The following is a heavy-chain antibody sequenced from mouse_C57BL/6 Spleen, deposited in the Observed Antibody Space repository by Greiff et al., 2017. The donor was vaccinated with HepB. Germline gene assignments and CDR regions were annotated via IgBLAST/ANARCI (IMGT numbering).Heavy chain of an antibody. J-gene: IGHJ3*01. Sequence: EVKLMESGEGLVKPGGSLKLSCAASGFTFSSYAMSWVRQTPEKRLEWVAYISSGGDYIYYADTVKGRFTISRDNARNTLYLQMSSLKSEDTAMYYCTRDGLPSSFAYWGQGTLVTVSA. CDR1: GFTFSSYA. CDR3: TRDGLPSSFAY. D-gene: IGHD2-2*01. V-gene: IGHV5-9-1*02. CDR2: ISSGGDYI.